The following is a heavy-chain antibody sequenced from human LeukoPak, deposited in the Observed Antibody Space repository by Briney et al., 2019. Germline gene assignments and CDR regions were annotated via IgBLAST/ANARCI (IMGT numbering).Heavy chain of an antibody. Sequence: GGSLRLSCAASGFTFGTYWMGWVRQAPGKGLEWVANIKQDGSEKSYVDSVEGRFTISRDNVKNSVYLQMHSLRAEDTAIYYCVRDTYRIAVAGSSGLGYWGQGTLVTVFS. J-gene: IGHJ4*02. CDR1: GFTFGTYW. CDR2: IKQDGSEK. V-gene: IGHV3-7*01. D-gene: IGHD6-19*01. CDR3: VRDTYRIAVAGSSGLGY.